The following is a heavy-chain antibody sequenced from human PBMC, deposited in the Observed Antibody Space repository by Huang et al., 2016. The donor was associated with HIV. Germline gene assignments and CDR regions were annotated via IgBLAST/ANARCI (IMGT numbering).Heavy chain of an antibody. J-gene: IGHJ6*03. CDR1: GFTFSSYA. CDR2: MSYDGSNK. CDR3: ARDAYYDYVWGSYRKYYYYYMDV. V-gene: IGHV3-30-3*01. Sequence: QVQLVESGGGVVQPGRSLRLSCAASGFTFSSYAMHWVRQAPGKGLEGVAVMSYDGSNKYYADSVKGRFTISRDNSKNTLYLQMNSLRAEDTAVYYCARDAYYDYVWGSYRKYYYYYMDVWGKGTTVTVSS. D-gene: IGHD3-16*02.